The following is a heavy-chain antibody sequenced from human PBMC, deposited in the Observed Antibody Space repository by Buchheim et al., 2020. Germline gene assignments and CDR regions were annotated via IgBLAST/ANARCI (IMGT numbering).Heavy chain of an antibody. CDR2: INNDGTT. CDR1: GFTFSLYY. Sequence: EVQLVESGGGLVQPGGSLRLSCVASGFTFSLYYMHWVRQAPGKGLEWVSRINNDGTTNYADSVKGRFTISRDDARNTLYLQMNSLTAADTAVYYCARDPYISGDYWGRGTL. D-gene: IGHD2-21*01. J-gene: IGHJ4*02. V-gene: IGHV3-74*01. CDR3: ARDPYISGDY.